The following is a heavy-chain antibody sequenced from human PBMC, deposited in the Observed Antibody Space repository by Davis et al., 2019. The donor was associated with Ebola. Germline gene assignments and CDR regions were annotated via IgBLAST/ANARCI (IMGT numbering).Heavy chain of an antibody. V-gene: IGHV5-51*01. J-gene: IGHJ4*02. Sequence: KVSCKGSGYSFTSYWIAWVRQMPGKGLEWMGIIYPGDSDTRYSPSFQGQVTISADKSISTAYLQWSSLKASDTAMYYCARLRTTQYYFDYWGQGTLVTVSS. CDR2: IYPGDSDT. CDR3: ARLRTTQYYFDY. D-gene: IGHD2-15*01. CDR1: GYSFTSYW.